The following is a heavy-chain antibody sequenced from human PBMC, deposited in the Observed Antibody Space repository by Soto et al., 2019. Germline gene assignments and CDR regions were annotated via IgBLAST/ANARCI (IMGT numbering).Heavy chain of an antibody. Sequence: GGSLRLSCEASGFDISTYGLHWVRQAPGKGLEWLAFIWYDGSNQHYAAPVKGRFTISRDNSRNTLYLQMNNLRADDTAVYFCARAVSSVTYYDCIGYWGRGTLVTVPQ. CDR3: ARAVSSVTYYDCIGY. CDR2: IWYDGSNQ. J-gene: IGHJ4*02. V-gene: IGHV3-33*01. CDR1: GFDISTYG. D-gene: IGHD1-26*01.